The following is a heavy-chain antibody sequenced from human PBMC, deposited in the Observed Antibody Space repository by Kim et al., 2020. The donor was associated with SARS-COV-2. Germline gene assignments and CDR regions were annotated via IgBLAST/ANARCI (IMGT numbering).Heavy chain of an antibody. Sequence: SETLSLTCTVSGGSISSSSYYWGWIRQPPGKGLEWIGSIYYSGSTYYNPSLKSRVTISVDTSKNQFSLKLSSVTAADTAVYYCAATWERSVAGMGRSRGGTGYWGQGTLVTVSS. V-gene: IGHV4-39*01. CDR3: AATWERSVAGMGRSRGGTGY. D-gene: IGHD6-19*01. J-gene: IGHJ4*02. CDR1: GGSISSSSYY. CDR2: IYYSGST.